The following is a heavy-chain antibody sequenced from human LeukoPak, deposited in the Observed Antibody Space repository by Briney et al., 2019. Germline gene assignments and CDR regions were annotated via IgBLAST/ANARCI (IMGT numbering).Heavy chain of an antibody. V-gene: IGHV3-30-3*01. CDR1: GFTFSSSA. J-gene: IGHJ4*02. CDR3: ARDRDSSGWYEGFDY. D-gene: IGHD6-19*01. Sequence: PGGSLRLSCAASGFTFSSSAMHWVRQAPDKGLEWVAVISYDGSNKYYADSVKGRFTISRDNSKNTLYLQMNSLRAVDTAVYYCARDRDSSGWYEGFDYWAREPWSPSPQ. CDR2: ISYDGSNK.